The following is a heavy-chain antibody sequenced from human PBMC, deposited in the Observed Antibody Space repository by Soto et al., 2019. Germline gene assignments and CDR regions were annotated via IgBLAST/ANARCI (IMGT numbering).Heavy chain of an antibody. Sequence: QLQLVQFGTELKKPGSSVKVSCNASGGSFNTYSINWVRQAPGQGPELMGRIIPMLDITDYAQKFQGRVTITADKSTSTAYMVMIRLTSEDTAVYYCAQDVGDLGQGTLVTVSS. CDR3: AQDVGD. D-gene: IGHD1-26*01. CDR1: GGSFNTYS. J-gene: IGHJ1*01. V-gene: IGHV1-69*04. CDR2: IIPMLDIT.